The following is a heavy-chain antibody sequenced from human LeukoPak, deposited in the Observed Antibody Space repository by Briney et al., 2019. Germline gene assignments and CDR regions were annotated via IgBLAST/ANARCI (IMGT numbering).Heavy chain of an antibody. CDR3: ASRGSMDY. V-gene: IGHV3-30-3*01. Sequence: GGSLRLSCAASGFTFSSYAMHWVRQAPGKGLEWVAVISYDGSNKYYADSVKGRFTISRDNAKNSLYLQMNSLRAEDTAVYYCASRGSMDYWGQGTLVTVSS. J-gene: IGHJ4*02. D-gene: IGHD5-12*01. CDR2: ISYDGSNK. CDR1: GFTFSSYA.